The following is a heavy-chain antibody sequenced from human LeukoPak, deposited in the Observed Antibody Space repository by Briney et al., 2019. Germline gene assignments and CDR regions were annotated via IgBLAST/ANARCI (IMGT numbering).Heavy chain of an antibody. CDR3: ARLEYCSGGSCYPYYFDY. CDR1: GGSISSYY. CDR2: INYSGSS. V-gene: IGHV4-59*01. D-gene: IGHD2-15*01. Sequence: SETLSLTCTVSGGSISSYYWSWIRQPPGKGLEWIGYINYSGSSYYNPSLKSRVTISVDTSKNQFSLKLSSVTAADTAVYYCARLEYCSGGSCYPYYFDYWGQGTLVTVSS. J-gene: IGHJ4*02.